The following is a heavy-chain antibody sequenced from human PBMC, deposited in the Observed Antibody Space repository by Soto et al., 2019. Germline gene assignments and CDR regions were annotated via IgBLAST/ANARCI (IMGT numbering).Heavy chain of an antibody. J-gene: IGHJ6*02. CDR3: AMVDVYVTPSPQDV. CDR2: INTYNGNT. Sequence: QVQLVQSGAEVKNPWASVKVSCKASGYTFTSYGIGWARQAPGQGLEWMGWINTYNGNTNYAQNVQGRVTLTTDTSTSTAYMELRSLRSNDTAIYYCAMVDVYVTPSPQDVWGQGTTVIVSS. D-gene: IGHD3-16*01. V-gene: IGHV1-18*01. CDR1: GYTFTSYG.